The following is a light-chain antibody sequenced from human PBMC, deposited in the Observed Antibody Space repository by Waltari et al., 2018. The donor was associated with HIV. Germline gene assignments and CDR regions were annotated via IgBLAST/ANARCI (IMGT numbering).Light chain of an antibody. J-gene: IGLJ2*01. V-gene: IGLV2-11*01. Sequence: QSALTQPRSVSGSPGQSVTISCTGTSSDVGGYNYVSWYQQHPGKAPKLMIYDVSKRPSGVPDRFSGSKSGNTASRTISGLQAEDEADYCCCSYAGTYTLVFGGGTKLTVL. CDR3: CSYAGTYTLV. CDR2: DVS. CDR1: SSDVGGYNY.